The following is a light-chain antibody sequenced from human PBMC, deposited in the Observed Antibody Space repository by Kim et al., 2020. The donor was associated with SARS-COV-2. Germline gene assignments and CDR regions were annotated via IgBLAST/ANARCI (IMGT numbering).Light chain of an antibody. Sequence: SSELTQDPAVSVALGQTVRITCQGDSLRSYYATWYQQKPRQAPILVVYGKNNRPSGIPDRFSGSSSGNTASLTITGAQAEDEADYYCNSRDSNDNVVFGGGTSLTV. CDR2: GKN. J-gene: IGLJ2*01. V-gene: IGLV3-19*01. CDR3: NSRDSNDNVV. CDR1: SLRSYY.